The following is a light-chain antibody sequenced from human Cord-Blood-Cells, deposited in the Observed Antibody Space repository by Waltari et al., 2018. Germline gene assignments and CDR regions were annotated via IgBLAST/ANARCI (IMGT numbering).Light chain of an antibody. Sequence: QSALTQPASVSGSPGQSITISCTGTSSDVGVYNYVSWYQQHPGKAPKLMIYDVSKRPSGVSTRFSGSKSGNTASLTISGLQAEDEADYYCSSYTSSSTWVFGGGTKLTVI. CDR1: SSDVGVYNY. CDR3: SSYTSSSTWV. J-gene: IGLJ3*02. V-gene: IGLV2-14*01. CDR2: DVS.